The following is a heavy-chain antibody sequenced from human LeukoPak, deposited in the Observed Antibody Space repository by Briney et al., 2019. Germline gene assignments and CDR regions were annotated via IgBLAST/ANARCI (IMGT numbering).Heavy chain of an antibody. D-gene: IGHD3-22*01. J-gene: IGHJ3*02. CDR2: IYTSGST. V-gene: IGHV4-4*07. CDR3: ARGGDYYDSSGYFQIPDDAFDI. CDR1: GGSISSYY. Sequence: SETLSLTCTVSGGSISSYYWSWIRKPAGKGLEWIGRIYTSGSTNYNPSLKSRVTMSVDTSKNQFSLKLSSVTAADTAVYYCARGGDYYDSSGYFQIPDDAFDIWGQGTMVTVSS.